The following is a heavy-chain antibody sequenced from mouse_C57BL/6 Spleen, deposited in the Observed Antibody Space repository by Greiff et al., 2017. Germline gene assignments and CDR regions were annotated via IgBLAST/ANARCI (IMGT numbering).Heavy chain of an antibody. CDR3: ARGGTWYLDV. D-gene: IGHD3-3*01. Sequence: QVQLQQSGPELVRPGTSVKVSCKASGYAFTNYLIEWVKQRPGQGLEWIGVINPGSGGTNYNEKFKGKATLTADKSSSTAYMQLRSLTSEDSAVYICARGGTWYLDVWGKGTTVTVSS. J-gene: IGHJ1*03. CDR2: INPGSGGT. CDR1: GYAFTNYL. V-gene: IGHV1-54*01.